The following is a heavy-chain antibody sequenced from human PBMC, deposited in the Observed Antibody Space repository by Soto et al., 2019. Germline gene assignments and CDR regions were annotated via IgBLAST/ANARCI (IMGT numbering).Heavy chain of an antibody. V-gene: IGHV1-69*02. D-gene: IGHD4-17*01. Sequence: QVRLVQSGAEVKKPGSSVKVSCKASGGTFSSYTISWVRQAPGQGLEWMGRIIPILGIANYAQKFQGRVTXTXAKSTSTAYMELSSLRSEDTAVYYCASAIGDYAFDIWGQGTMVTVSS. CDR3: ASAIGDYAFDI. CDR2: IIPILGIA. J-gene: IGHJ3*02. CDR1: GGTFSSYT.